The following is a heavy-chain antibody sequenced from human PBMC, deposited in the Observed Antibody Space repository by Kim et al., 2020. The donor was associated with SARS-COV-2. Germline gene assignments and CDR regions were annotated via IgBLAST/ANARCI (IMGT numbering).Heavy chain of an antibody. CDR3: ARNPQSGTGYGMDV. CDR1: GFTFSDYY. D-gene: IGHD2-8*02. J-gene: IGHJ6*02. V-gene: IGHV3-11*01. Sequence: GGSLRLSCEGSGFTFSDYYMSWVRQAPGKGLDWVSSIVSTNGPIYYADSVRGRFTISRDNSKNTVYLQMNSLRAEDTAVYYCARNPQSGTGYGMDVWGQG. CDR2: IVSTNGPI.